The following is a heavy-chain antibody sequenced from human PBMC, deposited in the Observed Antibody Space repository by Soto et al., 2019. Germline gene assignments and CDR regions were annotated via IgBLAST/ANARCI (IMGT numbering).Heavy chain of an antibody. Sequence: QLHLVQSGAVVKKPGASVTVSCSASGYPVTAYYMHWVRQAPGRGLEWMGGINPATGAAKYTQTSQGRATMTRAPPRGTVFMELSGLKSGAPAVFYWAKGGGVGVAGSAAFDMWGQGTLVTVSS. CDR2: INPATGAA. V-gene: IGHV1-2*02. J-gene: IGHJ3*02. CDR3: AKGGGVGVAGSAAFDM. D-gene: IGHD3-3*01. CDR1: GYPVTAYY.